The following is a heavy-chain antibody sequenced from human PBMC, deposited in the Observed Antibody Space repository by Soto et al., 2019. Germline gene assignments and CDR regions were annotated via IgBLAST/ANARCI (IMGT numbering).Heavy chain of an antibody. Sequence: QVQLVQSGAEVKKPGSSVKVSCKASGGTFSSYAISWVRQAPGQGLEWMGGIIPIFGTANYAQKFQGRGTITADESTSTAYMELSSLRYEDTAVYYCASKHTPDSGGLPDYWGQGTLVTVSS. D-gene: IGHD1-26*01. CDR3: ASKHTPDSGGLPDY. CDR1: GGTFSSYA. CDR2: IIPIFGTA. V-gene: IGHV1-69*01. J-gene: IGHJ4*02.